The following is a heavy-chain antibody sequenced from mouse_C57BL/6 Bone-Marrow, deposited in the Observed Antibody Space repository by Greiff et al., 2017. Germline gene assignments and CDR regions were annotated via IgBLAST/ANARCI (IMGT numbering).Heavy chain of an antibody. J-gene: IGHJ2*01. CDR1: GYTFTSYW. CDR2: IDPSDSYT. Sequence: QVQLQQPGAELVMPGASVKLSCKASGYTFTSYWMHWAKQRPGQGLEWIGEIDPSDSYTNYNQKFKGKSTLTADKSSSTAYMQLSSLTSEDSAVYYCERGDDYDGTGFDYWGQGTTLTVSS. CDR3: ERGDDYDGTGFDY. V-gene: IGHV1-69*01. D-gene: IGHD2-4*01.